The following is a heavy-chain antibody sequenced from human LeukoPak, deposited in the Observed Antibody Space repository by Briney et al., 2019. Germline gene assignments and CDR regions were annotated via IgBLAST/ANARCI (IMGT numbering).Heavy chain of an antibody. J-gene: IGHJ4*02. CDR2: IWYDGSNK. CDR1: GFTFRNYG. CDR3: ATLRSDSSGWYYFDY. V-gene: IGHV3-30*02. D-gene: IGHD6-19*01. Sequence: PGGSLRLSCAASGFTFRNYGMHWVRQAPGKGLEWVALIWYDGSNKYYTDSVKGRFTISRDNSKNLLYLQVSSLRTEDTAVYYCATLRSDSSGWYYFDYWGQGTLVTVSS.